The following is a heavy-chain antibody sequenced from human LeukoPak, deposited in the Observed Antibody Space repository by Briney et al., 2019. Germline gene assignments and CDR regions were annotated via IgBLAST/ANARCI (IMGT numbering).Heavy chain of an antibody. J-gene: IGHJ4*02. CDR3: ASCQAGGSYYDFWSGYDY. CDR2: IIPIFGIA. V-gene: IGHV1-69*13. CDR1: GGTFSSYA. D-gene: IGHD3-3*01. Sequence: SVKVSCKASGGTFSSYAISWVRQAPGQGLEWMGGIIPIFGIANYAQKFQGRVTITADESTSTAYMELSSLRSEDTAVYYCASCQAGGSYYDFWSGYDYWGQGTLVTVSS.